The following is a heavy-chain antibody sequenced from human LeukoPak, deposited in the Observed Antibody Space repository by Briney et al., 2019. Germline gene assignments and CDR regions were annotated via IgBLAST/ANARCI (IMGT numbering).Heavy chain of an antibody. CDR3: AAFLLGHYYDSSGYYKPGLDGFDY. Sequence: GGSLRLSCAASGFTFSSYAMSWVRQAPGKGLEWVSAISGSGGSTYYADSVKGRFTISRDNSKNTLYLQMNSLRAEDTAVYYCAAFLLGHYYDSSGYYKPGLDGFDYWGQGTLVTVSS. J-gene: IGHJ4*02. CDR2: ISGSGGST. D-gene: IGHD3-22*01. CDR1: GFTFSSYA. V-gene: IGHV3-23*01.